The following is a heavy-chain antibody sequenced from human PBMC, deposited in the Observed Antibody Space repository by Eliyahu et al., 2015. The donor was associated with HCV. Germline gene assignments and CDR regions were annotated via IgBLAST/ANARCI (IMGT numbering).Heavy chain of an antibody. J-gene: IGHJ4*02. V-gene: IGHV3-30*02. Sequence: QVQLMESGGGVVQPGESXRXSCAAXGFNFPTFGMPXVRQAPGKGLGGVAFIPXDESDKYYADSVRGRFTVSRDNSKNTLFLEMKSLRPEDTAVYYCAKPPSPRRFGGALDNWGQGTPVIVSS. CDR2: IPXDESDK. CDR3: AKPPSPRRFGGALDN. CDR1: GFNFPTFG. D-gene: IGHD3-16*01.